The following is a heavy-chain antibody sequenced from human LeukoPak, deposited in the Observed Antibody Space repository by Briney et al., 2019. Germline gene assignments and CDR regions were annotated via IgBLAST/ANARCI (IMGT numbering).Heavy chain of an antibody. D-gene: IGHD6-6*01. CDR3: AKVSGLIAARHYFDS. Sequence: PGKSLRLSCAASGFTFSSYAMHWARQAPGKGLEWVAVISYDGSNKYYADSVKGRFTISRDNSKNTLYLQMNSLRAEDTAVYYCAKVSGLIAARHYFDSWGQGTLVTVSS. V-gene: IGHV3-30-3*01. J-gene: IGHJ4*02. CDR1: GFTFSSYA. CDR2: ISYDGSNK.